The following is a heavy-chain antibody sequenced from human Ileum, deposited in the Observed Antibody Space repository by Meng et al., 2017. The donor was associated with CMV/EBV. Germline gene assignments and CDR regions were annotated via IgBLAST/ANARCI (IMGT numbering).Heavy chain of an antibody. CDR2: TYYRSKWFN. CDR1: GDSVSSTTVT. CDR3: VRLTGNSWLDY. J-gene: IGHJ4*02. V-gene: IGHV6-1*01. Sequence: VPLQLSGPGLVKTSQTLLLTWAISGDSVSSTTVTWNWIRQSPSRGLEWLGRTYYRSKWFNDYALSVRGRITINPDISKNQLSLQLNSVTPEDTAVYYCVRLTGNSWLDYWGRGTLVTVSS. D-gene: IGHD6-13*01.